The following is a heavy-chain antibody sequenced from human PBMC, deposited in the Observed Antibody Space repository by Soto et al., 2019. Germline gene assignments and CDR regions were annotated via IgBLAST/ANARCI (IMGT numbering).Heavy chain of an antibody. CDR3: ARGLSLSEWWFDY. V-gene: IGHV3-53*02. Sequence: EVQLVETGGGLIQPGGSLRLSCAVSGFTVSSNYMNWVRRAPGKGLEWGSVIYSGGTTDYADSVKGRFTISRDSSKNTLYLQMNSLRAEDTAVYYCARGLSLSEWWFDYWGQGTLVTVSS. CDR2: IYSGGTT. CDR1: GFTVSSNY. J-gene: IGHJ4*02. D-gene: IGHD2-8*01.